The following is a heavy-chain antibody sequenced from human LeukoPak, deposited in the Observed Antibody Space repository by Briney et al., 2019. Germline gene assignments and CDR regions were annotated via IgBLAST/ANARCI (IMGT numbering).Heavy chain of an antibody. J-gene: IGHJ3*02. CDR2: FDPEDGET. V-gene: IGHV1-24*01. CDR3: ARDTGNSNYVGAAFDI. Sequence: ASVKVSCKVSGYTLTELSMHWVRQAPGKGLEWMGGFDPEDGETIYAQKFQGRVTMTEDTSTDTAYMELSSLRSEDTAVYYCARDTGNSNYVGAAFDIWGQGTMVTVSS. D-gene: IGHD4-11*01. CDR1: GYTLTELS.